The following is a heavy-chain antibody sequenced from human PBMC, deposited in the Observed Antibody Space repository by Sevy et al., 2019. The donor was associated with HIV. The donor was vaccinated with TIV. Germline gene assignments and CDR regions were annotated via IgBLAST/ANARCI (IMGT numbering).Heavy chain of an antibody. V-gene: IGHV3-30-3*01. Sequence: GGFLRLSCAASGFIFSNYAMHWVRQAPGKGLEWVAVISYDGINKYYADSVKGRFTISRDNSKNRLYVQMNSLRAEDTAVYRSARDSNSGYYYYYAMDVWGQGTTVTVSS. CDR1: GFIFSNYA. CDR2: ISYDGINK. J-gene: IGHJ6*02. CDR3: ARDSNSGYYYYYAMDV. D-gene: IGHD1-26*01.